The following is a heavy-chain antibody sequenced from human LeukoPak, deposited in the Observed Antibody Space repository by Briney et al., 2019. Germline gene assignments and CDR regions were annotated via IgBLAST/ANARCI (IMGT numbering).Heavy chain of an antibody. J-gene: IGHJ4*02. Sequence: PSETLSLTCTVSGCFITSYYWSWIRQPAGEGLEWIGRIHTSGSTNYNPSLKSRVTMSVDTSKNQFSLRLSSATAADTAVYYCARDQYYYDSSGCYGFDFWGQGTLVTVSS. V-gene: IGHV4-4*07. D-gene: IGHD3-22*01. CDR3: ARDQYYYDSSGCYGFDF. CDR2: IHTSGST. CDR1: GCFITSYY.